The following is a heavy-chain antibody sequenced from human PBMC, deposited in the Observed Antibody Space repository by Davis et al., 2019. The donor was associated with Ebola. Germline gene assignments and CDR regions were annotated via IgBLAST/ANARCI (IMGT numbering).Heavy chain of an antibody. V-gene: IGHV3-49*04. CDR3: TRESEWIQLWSLGP. CDR2: IRSKAYGGTT. D-gene: IGHD5-18*01. Sequence: PGGSLRLSCAASGFTFSNYAMHWVRQAPGKGLEWVGFIRSKAYGGTTEYAASVKGRFTISRDDSKSIAYLQMNSLKTEDTAVYYCTRESEWIQLWSLGPWGQGTLVTVSS. CDR1: GFTFSNYA. J-gene: IGHJ5*02.